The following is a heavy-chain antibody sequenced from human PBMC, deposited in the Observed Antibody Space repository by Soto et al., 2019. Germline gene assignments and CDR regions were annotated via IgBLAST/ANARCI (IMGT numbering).Heavy chain of an antibody. V-gene: IGHV3-33*08. J-gene: IGHJ6*02. Sequence: QVQLVESGGGVVQPGGSLRLSCTTSGFTFNTYGMHWVRQAPGKGLEWAAIIWYDGSNKYYAASVKGRFTISRDNSKNPLYLQMNSLRAEDTALYHCARGDCTGAYCYSWRFNYGVDVWGQGAKVTVSS. CDR2: IWYDGSNK. CDR1: GFTFNTYG. D-gene: IGHD2-15*01. CDR3: ARGDCTGAYCYSWRFNYGVDV.